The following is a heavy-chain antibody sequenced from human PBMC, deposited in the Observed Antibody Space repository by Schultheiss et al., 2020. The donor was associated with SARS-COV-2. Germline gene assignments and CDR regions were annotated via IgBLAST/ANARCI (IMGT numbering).Heavy chain of an antibody. V-gene: IGHV3-33*01. D-gene: IGHD2-2*01. J-gene: IGHJ6*02. CDR3: ARGDCSSTSCLYYYYYGMDV. CDR1: GFTFSSYG. Sequence: GESLKISCAASGFTFSSYGMHWVRQAPGKGLEWVAVIWYDGSNKYYADSVKGRFTISRDNSKNTLYLQMNSLRAEDTAVYYCARGDCSSTSCLYYYYYGMDVWGQGTTVTVSS. CDR2: IWYDGSNK.